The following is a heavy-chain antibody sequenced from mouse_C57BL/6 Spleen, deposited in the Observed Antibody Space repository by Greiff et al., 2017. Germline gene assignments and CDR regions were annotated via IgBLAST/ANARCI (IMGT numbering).Heavy chain of an antibody. CDR3: SSPIYYCNYDCAMDY. J-gene: IGHJ4*01. CDR2: INPNSGST. CDR1: GYTFTSYW. Sequence: QVQLQQPGAELVKPGASVKLSCKASGYTFTSYWMHWVKQRPGQGLEWIGMINPNSGSTNYNEKFKSKATLTVDKSSSTAYMQLSSLTSEDSAVYYCSSPIYYCNYDCAMDYWGQGTSVTVSS. V-gene: IGHV1-64*01. D-gene: IGHD2-1*01.